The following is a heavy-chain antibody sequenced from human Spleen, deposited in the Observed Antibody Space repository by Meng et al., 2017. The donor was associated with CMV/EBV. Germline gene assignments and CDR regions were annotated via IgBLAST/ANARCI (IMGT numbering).Heavy chain of an antibody. CDR2: INQDGSQR. CDR1: GFHFSTYW. V-gene: IGHV3-7*01. Sequence: GGSLRLSCAASGFHFSTYWMSWVRQAPGKALEWVANINQDGSQRNYVDSVKGRFTISRDNAKNSMYLQMNSLRVEETPVYYCGRDMDVWGQGTTVTVSS. CDR3: GRDMDV. J-gene: IGHJ6*02.